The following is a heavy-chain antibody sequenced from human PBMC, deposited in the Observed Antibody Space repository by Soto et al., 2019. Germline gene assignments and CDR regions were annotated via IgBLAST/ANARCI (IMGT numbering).Heavy chain of an antibody. D-gene: IGHD2-2*01. CDR2: ISGSGGST. V-gene: IGHV3-23*01. CDR3: ASDYCSSTSCYLGSYYGMDV. J-gene: IGHJ6*02. CDR1: GFTFSSYA. Sequence: GGSLRLSCAASGFTFSSYAMSWVRQAPGKGLEWVSAISGSGGSTYYADSVKGRFTISRDNSKNTLYLQMNSLRAEDTAVYYCASDYCSSTSCYLGSYYGMDVWGQGTTVTVSS.